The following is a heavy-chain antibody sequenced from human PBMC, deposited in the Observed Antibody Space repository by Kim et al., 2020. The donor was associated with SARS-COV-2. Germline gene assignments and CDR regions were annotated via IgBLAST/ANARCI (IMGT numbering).Heavy chain of an antibody. Sequence: GGSLRLSCAASGFTFSDYYMSWIRQAPGKGLEWVSYISSSSSYTNYADSVKGRFTISRDNAKNSLYLQINSLRAEDTAVYYCARDRAYFDYWGQGTLVTVSS. CDR1: GFTFSDYY. CDR3: ARDRAYFDY. V-gene: IGHV3-11*05. J-gene: IGHJ4*02. CDR2: ISSSSSYT.